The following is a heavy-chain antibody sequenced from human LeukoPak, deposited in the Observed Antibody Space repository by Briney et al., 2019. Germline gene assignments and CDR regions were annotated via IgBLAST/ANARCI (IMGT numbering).Heavy chain of an antibody. CDR1: GFTFSSYA. J-gene: IGHJ4*02. D-gene: IGHD3-22*01. Sequence: GGSLRLSCAASGFTFSSYAMYWVRQAPGKGLEWVTNIWYDGSNKYYADSVKGRFTISRDDSKNTLYLQMNSLRAEDTAVYYCARGLFNYDNSGLNYWGQGTRVTVSS. CDR3: ARGLFNYDNSGLNY. CDR2: IWYDGSNK. V-gene: IGHV3-33*01.